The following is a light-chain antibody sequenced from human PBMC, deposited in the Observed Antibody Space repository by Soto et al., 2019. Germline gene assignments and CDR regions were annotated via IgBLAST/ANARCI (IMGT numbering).Light chain of an antibody. CDR3: QHTTDFT. V-gene: IGKV1-5*01. CDR1: SSSKW. Sequence: DLQMTQSPSTLASSLGDTVTMTCRSSSKWLAWYQKKPGKATKLLIYDVSNLERGVPPRFSGSTSGAESTLTITGLQPDDLGTYYCQHTTDFTFGQGTKVDIK. CDR2: DVS. J-gene: IGKJ2*01.